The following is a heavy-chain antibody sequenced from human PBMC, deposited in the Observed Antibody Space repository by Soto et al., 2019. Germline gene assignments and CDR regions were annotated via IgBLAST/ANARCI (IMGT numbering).Heavy chain of an antibody. V-gene: IGHV4-59*01. CDR2: IYYSRST. D-gene: IGHD2-21*02. CDR1: GGSISSYY. J-gene: IGHJ4*02. Sequence: SETLSLTCTVSGGSISSYYWSWIRQPPGKGLEWIGYIYYSRSTNYNPSLKSRVTISVDTSKNQFSLKLSSVTAADTAVYYCARDSCGGDCYAFDYWGQGTLVT. CDR3: ARDSCGGDCYAFDY.